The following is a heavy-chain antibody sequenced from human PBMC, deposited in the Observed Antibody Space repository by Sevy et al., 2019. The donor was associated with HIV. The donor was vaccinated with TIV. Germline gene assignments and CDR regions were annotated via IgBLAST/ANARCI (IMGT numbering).Heavy chain of an antibody. Sequence: SETLSLTCAVYGGSFSGYYRSWIRQPPGKGLEWIGEINHSGSTNYNPSLKSRVTISVDTSKNQFSLKLSSVTAADTAVYYCGRFKGYHYGMDVWGQGTTVTVSS. CDR2: INHSGST. CDR3: GRFKGYHYGMDV. V-gene: IGHV4-34*01. CDR1: GGSFSGYY. J-gene: IGHJ6*02.